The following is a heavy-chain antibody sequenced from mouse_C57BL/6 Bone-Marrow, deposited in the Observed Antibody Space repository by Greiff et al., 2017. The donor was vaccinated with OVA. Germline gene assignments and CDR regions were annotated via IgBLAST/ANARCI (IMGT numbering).Heavy chain of an antibody. V-gene: IGHV5-4*01. J-gene: IGHJ2*01. Sequence: EVQLKESGGGLVKPGGSLKLSCAASGFTFSSYAMSWVRQTPEKRLEWVATISDGGSYTYYPDNVKGRFTISRDNAKNNLYLQMSHLKSEDTAMYYCARDGWDGYWGQGTTLTVSS. CDR2: ISDGGSYT. D-gene: IGHD4-1*01. CDR3: ARDGWDGY. CDR1: GFTFSSYA.